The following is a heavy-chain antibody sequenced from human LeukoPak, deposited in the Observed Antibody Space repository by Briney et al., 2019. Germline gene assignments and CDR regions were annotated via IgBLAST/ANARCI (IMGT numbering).Heavy chain of an antibody. V-gene: IGHV4-39*07. CDR3: ARDTYYDSSGYYYRAFDI. CDR1: GGSISSYY. D-gene: IGHD3-22*01. CDR2: IYYSGST. Sequence: SETLSLTCTVSGGSISSYYWGWIRQPPGKGLEWIGSIYYSGSTYYNPSLKSRVTISVDTSKNQFSLKLSSVTAADTAVYYCARDTYYDSSGYYYRAFDIWGQGTMVTVSS. J-gene: IGHJ3*02.